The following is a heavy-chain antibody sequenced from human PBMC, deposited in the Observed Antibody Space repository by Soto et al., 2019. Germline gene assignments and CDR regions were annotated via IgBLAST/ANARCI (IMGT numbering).Heavy chain of an antibody. V-gene: IGHV1-69*13. Sequence: SVKVSCKASGGTFSSYAISWVRQAPGQGLEWMGGIIPIFGTANYAQKFQGRVTITADEATSSAYMELSSLRSEDTAVYYCARARSSIAARLGSFDPWGQGALVTVSS. CDR1: GGTFSSYA. D-gene: IGHD6-6*01. J-gene: IGHJ5*01. CDR2: IIPIFGTA. CDR3: ARARSSIAARLGSFDP.